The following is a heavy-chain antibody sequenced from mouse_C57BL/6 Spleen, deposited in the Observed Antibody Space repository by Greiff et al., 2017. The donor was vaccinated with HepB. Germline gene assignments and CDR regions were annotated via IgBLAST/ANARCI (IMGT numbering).Heavy chain of an antibody. J-gene: IGHJ2*01. V-gene: IGHV1-53*01. CDR3: AREGGTWGYFDY. D-gene: IGHD3-3*01. CDR2: INPSNGGT. Sequence: QVQLQQPGTELVKPGASVKLSCKASGYTFTSYWMHWVKQRPGQGLEWIGNINPSNGGTNYNEKFKSKATLTVEKTSSTAYMQRSSLTSEDSAVYYGAREGGTWGYFDYWGQGTTLTVSS. CDR1: GYTFTSYW.